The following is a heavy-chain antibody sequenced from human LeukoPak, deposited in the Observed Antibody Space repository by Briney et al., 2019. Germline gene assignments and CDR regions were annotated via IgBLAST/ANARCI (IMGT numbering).Heavy chain of an antibody. CDR1: GFTFSSYG. CDR3: AKDLYYDSSGYPEAY. D-gene: IGHD3-22*01. CDR2: ISYNGSNK. Sequence: AGGSLRLSCAASGFTFSSYGMHWVRQAPGKGLEWVAVISYNGSNKYYADSVKGRFTISRDNSKNTLYLQMNSLRAEDTAVYYCAKDLYYDSSGYPEAYWGQGTLVTVSS. V-gene: IGHV3-30*18. J-gene: IGHJ4*02.